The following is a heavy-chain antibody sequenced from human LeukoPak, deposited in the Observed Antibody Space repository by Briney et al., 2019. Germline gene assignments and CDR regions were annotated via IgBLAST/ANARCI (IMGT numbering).Heavy chain of an antibody. D-gene: IGHD5-12*01. V-gene: IGHV3-7*01. CDR2: TKQDGSEK. CDR1: GINFRGYW. CDR3: ARDLGHTGYDLYDY. Sequence: GGSLRLSCAVSGINFRGYWMAWVRQAPGKGLEWVADTKQDGSEKYYVDSVKGRFTISRDNAKNSLYLEMNSLRVEDPAVYYCARDLGHTGYDLYDYWGQGPLVTVSS. J-gene: IGHJ4*02.